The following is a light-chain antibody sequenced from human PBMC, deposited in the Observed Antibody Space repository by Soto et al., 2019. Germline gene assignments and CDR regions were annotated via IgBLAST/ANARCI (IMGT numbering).Light chain of an antibody. V-gene: IGLV4-69*01. Sequence: QSVLTQSPSASASLGASVKLTCTLNSGHSSYAIAWHQQQPEKGPRYLMKLNSDGSHSKGDGIPDRFSGSSSGAERYLTISSLQSEDAADYYCQPWDTGIRVVFGGGTKLTVL. CDR2: LNSDGSH. CDR1: SGHSSYA. CDR3: QPWDTGIRVV. J-gene: IGLJ2*01.